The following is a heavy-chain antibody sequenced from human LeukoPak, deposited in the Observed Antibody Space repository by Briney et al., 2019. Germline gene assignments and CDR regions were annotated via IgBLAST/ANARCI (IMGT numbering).Heavy chain of an antibody. D-gene: IGHD3-22*01. Sequence: PSETLSLTCAVSGGSISRSNRRSSVRQPPGKGLEWVGEIYHSGSTNYNPSLKSRVTISVDKSKNQLSLKLSAVTAADTAVYYCPRVYYYDSSCVPWGAFDSWGQGRKVSVSS. CDR2: IYHSGST. CDR1: GGSISRSNR. V-gene: IGHV4-4*02. J-gene: IGHJ3*02. CDR3: PRVYYYDSSCVPWGAFDS.